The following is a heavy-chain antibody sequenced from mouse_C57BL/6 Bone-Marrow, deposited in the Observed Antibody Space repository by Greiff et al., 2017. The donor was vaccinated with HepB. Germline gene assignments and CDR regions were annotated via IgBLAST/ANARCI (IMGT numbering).Heavy chain of an antibody. J-gene: IGHJ2*01. CDR2: IYPGSGST. V-gene: IGHV1-55*01. D-gene: IGHD2-4*01. CDR3: ASDEYDDGLYCDY. Sequence: QVQLQQPGAELVKPGASVKMSCKASGYTFTSYWITWVKQRPGHGLEWIGDIYPGSGSTNYNEKFKSKATLTVDTSSSTAYMQLSSLTSGDSAVYYCASDEYDDGLYCDYWGQGTTLTVSS. CDR1: GYTFTSYW.